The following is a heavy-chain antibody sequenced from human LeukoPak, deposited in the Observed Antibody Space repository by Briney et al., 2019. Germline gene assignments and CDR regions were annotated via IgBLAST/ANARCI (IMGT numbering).Heavy chain of an antibody. CDR3: TRGAGWLIDY. CDR2: FYNSGSS. CDR1: SGSINSFY. J-gene: IGHJ4*02. D-gene: IGHD3-16*01. Sequence: SETLSLTCTVSSGSINSFYWSWIRQPPGKGLEWIGYFYNSGSSTYNPSLKSRVTISVDTSKEQFSLKVNSVTAADTAVYYCTRGAGWLIDYWGQGILVTVSS. V-gene: IGHV4-59*01.